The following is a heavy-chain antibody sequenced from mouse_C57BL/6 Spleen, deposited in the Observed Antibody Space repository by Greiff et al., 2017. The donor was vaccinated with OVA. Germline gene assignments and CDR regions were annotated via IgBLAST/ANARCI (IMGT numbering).Heavy chain of an antibody. V-gene: IGHV5-9-1*02. D-gene: IGHD3-2*02. J-gene: IGHJ3*01. CDR2: ISSGGGYI. Sequence: EVKLMESGEGLVKPGGSLKLSCAASGFTFSSYAMSWVRQTPEKRLEWVAYISSGGGYIYYADTVQGRFTLSRDNARNTLYLQMSSLKYEDTAMYYCTRGLTAQATSFAYWGQGTLVTVSA. CDR3: TRGLTAQATSFAY. CDR1: GFTFSSYA.